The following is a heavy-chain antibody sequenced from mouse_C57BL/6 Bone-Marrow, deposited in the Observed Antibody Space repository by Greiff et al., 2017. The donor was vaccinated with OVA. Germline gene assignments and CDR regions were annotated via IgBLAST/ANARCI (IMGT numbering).Heavy chain of an antibody. CDR1: GFTFSDFY. CDR2: SRNKANDYTT. V-gene: IGHV7-1*01. J-gene: IGHJ1*03. D-gene: IGHD1-1*01. CDR3: ARDGDYYGSSPYWYFDV. Sequence: EVNVVESGGGLVQSGRSLRLSCATSGFTFSDFYMEWVRQAPGTGLEWIAASRNKANDYTTEYSASVKGRVTAAGDTSHSILYRQMNALRADDTAIYYCARDGDYYGSSPYWYFDVWGTGTTVTVSS.